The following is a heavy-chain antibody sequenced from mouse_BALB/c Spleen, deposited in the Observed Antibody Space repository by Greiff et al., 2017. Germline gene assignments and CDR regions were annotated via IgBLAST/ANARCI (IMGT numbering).Heavy chain of an antibody. CDR3: TRGKGGY. CDR2: IYPGSGST. V-gene: IGHV1S22*01. CDR1: GYTFTSYW. J-gene: IGHJ2*01. Sequence: LQQPGSELVRPGASVKLSCKASGYTFTSYWMHWVKQRPGQGLEWIGNIYPGSGSTNYDEKFKSKATLTVDTSSSTAYMQLSSLTSEDSAVYYCTRGKGGYWGQGTTLTVSS.